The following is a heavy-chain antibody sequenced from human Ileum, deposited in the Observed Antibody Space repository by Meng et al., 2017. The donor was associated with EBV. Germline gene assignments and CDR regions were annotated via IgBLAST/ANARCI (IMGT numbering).Heavy chain of an antibody. D-gene: IGHD3-22*01. J-gene: IGHJ4*02. CDR2: IHHTEST. V-gene: IGHV4-4*02. CDR3: ARESYSDSSGYYSLDY. Sequence: QESGPGRLKPSGTLSLTCAVPGGSISSSNWWSWVRQAPGKGLEWIGEIHHTESTNYNPSLKSRVTISVDKSKNQFSLKLSSVTAADTAVYYCARESYSDSSGYYSLDYWGQGSLVTVSS. CDR1: GGSISSSNW.